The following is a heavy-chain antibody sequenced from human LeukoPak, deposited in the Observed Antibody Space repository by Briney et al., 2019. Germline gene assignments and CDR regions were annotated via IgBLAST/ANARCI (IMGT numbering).Heavy chain of an antibody. CDR2: IYTNGNT. D-gene: IGHD3-3*01. V-gene: IGHV4-4*07. CDR3: AREAPLWSGSNYYYYMDV. J-gene: IGHJ6*03. Sequence: SETLSLTCTVSGGSISSFYWSWIRRPAGKGLEWIGRIYTNGNTNYNPSLKSRVTITVDTSKSQFSLKLSSVTAADTAVYYCAREAPLWSGSNYYYYMDVWGKGTTVTVSS. CDR1: GGSISSFY.